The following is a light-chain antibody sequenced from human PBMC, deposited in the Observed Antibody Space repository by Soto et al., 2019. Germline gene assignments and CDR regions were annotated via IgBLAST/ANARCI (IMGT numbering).Light chain of an antibody. J-gene: IGLJ2*01. CDR1: NIGSKD. CDR3: QVWDSRSEHIV. V-gene: IGLV3-21*02. Sequence: SYELTQPPSVSVAPGQTATITCGGNNIGSKDVHWYQQKPGQAPVLVIYDDRDRPSGIPERFSGSTSGKTATLTISRVEAGDEADYYCQVWDSRSEHIVFGGGTKVTVL. CDR2: DDR.